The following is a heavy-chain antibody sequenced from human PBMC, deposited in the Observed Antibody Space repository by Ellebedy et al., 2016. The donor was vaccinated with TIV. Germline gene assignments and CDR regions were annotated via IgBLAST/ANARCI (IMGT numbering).Heavy chain of an antibody. V-gene: IGHV4-30-2*06. Sequence: SWFRQSPGKGLEWIGYIHHSGSSQYNPSLSSRVTISVDRSKNQFSLTLSSVTAADTAIYYCARYHSGSYGGFFDPWGQGILVTVSS. J-gene: IGHJ5*02. D-gene: IGHD3-10*01. CDR2: IHHSGSS. CDR3: ARYHSGSYGGFFDP.